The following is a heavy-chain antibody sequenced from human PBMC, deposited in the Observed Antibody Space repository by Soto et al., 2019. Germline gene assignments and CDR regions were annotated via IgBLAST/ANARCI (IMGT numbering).Heavy chain of an antibody. J-gene: IGHJ6*02. CDR2: ISYYSGSI. D-gene: IGHD2-15*01. Sequence: EVQLVESGGGLVQPGRSLRLSCVASGFRFDDYGMHWVRQVPGKGLEGVSGISYYSGSIGYADSVKGRFTISRDNAKNSLYLQMNSLRAEDTALYYCAKSMGGTANGMDVWGQGTTVTVSS. CDR3: AKSMGGTANGMDV. CDR1: GFRFDDYG. V-gene: IGHV3-9*01.